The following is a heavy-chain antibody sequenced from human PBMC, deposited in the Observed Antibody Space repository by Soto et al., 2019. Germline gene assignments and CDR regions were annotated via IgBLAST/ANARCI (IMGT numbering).Heavy chain of an antibody. J-gene: IGHJ3*02. Sequence: PGGSLRLSCAASGFTVSSNYMSWVRQAPGKGLEWVSVIYSGGSTYYADSVKGRFTISRDNSKNTLYLQMNSLRAEDTAVYYCARDRATVTTLDAFDIWGQGTMVTVSS. D-gene: IGHD4-17*01. CDR2: IYSGGST. CDR1: GFTVSSNY. CDR3: ARDRATVTTLDAFDI. V-gene: IGHV3-66*01.